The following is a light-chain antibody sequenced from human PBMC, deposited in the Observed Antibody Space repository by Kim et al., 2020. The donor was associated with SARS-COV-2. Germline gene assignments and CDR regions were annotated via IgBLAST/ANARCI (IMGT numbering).Light chain of an antibody. J-gene: IGKJ1*01. Sequence: DIQMTQSPSTLSASIGDRVTITCRASQNIGTWLAWFQQKPGRAPTLLIYKASGLDSGVPSRFSGSGSGTEFTLTISGLQSDDFATYYCQQYASNSPWTFGQGTKVEVK. CDR3: QQYASNSPWT. CDR2: KAS. V-gene: IGKV1-5*03. CDR1: QNIGTW.